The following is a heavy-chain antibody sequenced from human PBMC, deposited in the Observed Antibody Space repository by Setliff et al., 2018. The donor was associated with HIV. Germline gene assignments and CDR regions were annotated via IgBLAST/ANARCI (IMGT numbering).Heavy chain of an antibody. CDR2: IYPSDSNI. CDR3: VRRVGRFLNGFGF. CDR1: HYTFTTYW. J-gene: IGHJ3*01. D-gene: IGHD5-18*01. V-gene: IGHV5-51*01. Sequence: GESLKISCKGSHYTFTTYWIGWVRQVPGIGLEWMALIYPSDSNIYYSPSFQDQVTISVEKSIATAYLQWSSLKTSDTAMYYCVRRVGRFLNGFGFWGQGTMVTVSS.